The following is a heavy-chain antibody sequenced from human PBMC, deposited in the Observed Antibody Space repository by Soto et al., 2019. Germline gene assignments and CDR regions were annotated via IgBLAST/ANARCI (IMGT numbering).Heavy chain of an antibody. J-gene: IGHJ6*04. D-gene: IGHD2-2*01. Sequence: SVKVSCTASGGTFSSYAISWVRQAPGQGLEWMGGIIPIFGTANYAQKFQGRVTITADESTSTAYMELSSLRSEDTAVYYCARVDCSSTSCELGQRYYYYGMDGWGKGNTVTVYS. CDR1: GGTFSSYA. CDR3: ARVDCSSTSCELGQRYYYYGMDG. CDR2: IIPIFGTA. V-gene: IGHV1-69*13.